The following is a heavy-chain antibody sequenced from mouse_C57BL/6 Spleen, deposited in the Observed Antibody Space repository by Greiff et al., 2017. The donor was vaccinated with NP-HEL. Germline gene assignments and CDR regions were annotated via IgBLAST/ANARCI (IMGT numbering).Heavy chain of an antibody. J-gene: IGHJ1*03. V-gene: IGHV1-75*01. CDR1: GYTFTDYY. Sequence: VQLQQSGPELVKPGASVKISCKASGYTFTDYYINWVKQRPGQGLEWIGWIFPGSGSTYYNEKFKGKATLTVDKSSSTAYMLLSSLTSEDSAVYFCARSGRNSHWYFDVWGTGTTVTVSS. CDR2: IFPGSGST. CDR3: ARSGRNSHWYFDV. D-gene: IGHD3-1*01.